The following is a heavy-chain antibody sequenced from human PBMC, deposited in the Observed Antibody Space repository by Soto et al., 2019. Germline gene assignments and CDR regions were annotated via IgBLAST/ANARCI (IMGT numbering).Heavy chain of an antibody. CDR3: ARGLGGYYYGMDV. V-gene: IGHV4-34*01. CDR1: GGSFSGYY. Sequence: PSETLSLTCAVYGGSFSGYYWSWIRQPPGMGLEWIGEINHSGSTNYNPSLKSRVTISVDTPKNQFSLRLSSVTAADTAVYYCARGLGGYYYGMDVWGQGTTVTVSS. CDR2: INHSGST. J-gene: IGHJ6*02. D-gene: IGHD2-15*01.